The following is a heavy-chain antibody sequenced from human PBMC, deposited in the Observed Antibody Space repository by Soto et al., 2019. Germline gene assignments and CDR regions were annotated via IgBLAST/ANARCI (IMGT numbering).Heavy chain of an antibody. V-gene: IGHV1-2*04. Sequence: ASVKVSCKASGYTFTGYYMHGVRQAPGQGLEWMGWINPNSGGTNYAQKFQGWVTMTRDTSISTAYMELSRLRADDTAVYYCAREKQLVPYYYYGMDVWGQGTTVTVSS. CDR3: AREKQLVPYYYYGMDV. CDR2: INPNSGGT. D-gene: IGHD6-6*01. J-gene: IGHJ6*02. CDR1: GYTFTGYY.